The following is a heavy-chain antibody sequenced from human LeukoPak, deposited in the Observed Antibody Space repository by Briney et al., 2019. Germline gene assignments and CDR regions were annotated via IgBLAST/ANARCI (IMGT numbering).Heavy chain of an antibody. J-gene: IGHJ4*02. CDR1: GGSFSGYY. CDR3: ARDTTDFWSGGY. D-gene: IGHD3-3*01. V-gene: IGHV4-34*01. CDR2: INHSGST. Sequence: SETLSLTCAVYGGSFSGYYWSWIRQPPGKGLEWIGEINHSGSTNYNPSLKSRVTISVDTSKNQFSLKLSSVTAADTAVYYCARDTTDFWSGGYWGQGTLVTVSP.